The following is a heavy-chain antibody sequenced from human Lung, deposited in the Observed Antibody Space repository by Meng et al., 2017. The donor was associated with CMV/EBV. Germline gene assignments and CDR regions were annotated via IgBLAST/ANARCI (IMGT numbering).Heavy chain of an antibody. Sequence: KVSCKASGYHFGRYGSSWVRQAPGQGLEWMGWISAYNGNTNFAQNLQDRVTMTTDTSTSTAYMELRRLRSDDTAVYYCACGGYFGDYWGQGTLVTVSS. CDR3: ACGGYFGDY. CDR2: ISAYNGNT. J-gene: IGHJ4*02. V-gene: IGHV1-18*01. D-gene: IGHD5-12*01. CDR1: GYHFGRYG.